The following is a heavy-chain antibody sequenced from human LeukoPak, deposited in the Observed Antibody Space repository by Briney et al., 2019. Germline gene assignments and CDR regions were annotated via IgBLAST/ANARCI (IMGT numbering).Heavy chain of an antibody. J-gene: IGHJ3*02. CDR2: ISVNGGST. CDR1: GFTFSSYS. D-gene: IGHD4-17*01. V-gene: IGHV3-23*01. CDR3: AKDPNGDYIGTFDI. Sequence: GGSLRLSCAASGFTFSSYSMNWVRRAPGKGLEWVSSISVNGGSTQYADSVQGRFAISRDSSKNTLYLQMNSLRVEDTAVYFCAKDPNGDYIGTFDIWGQGTMVTVSS.